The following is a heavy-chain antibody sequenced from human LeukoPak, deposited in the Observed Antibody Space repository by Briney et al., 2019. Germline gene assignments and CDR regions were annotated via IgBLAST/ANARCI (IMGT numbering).Heavy chain of an antibody. CDR1: GFTFSSSW. CDR3: ARGDLYYYDSSGGDY. V-gene: IGHV3-7*01. D-gene: IGHD3-22*01. J-gene: IGHJ4*02. Sequence: GGSLRLSCAASGFTFSSSWMTWVRQAPGKGLEWVASINQDGGEIHYVDSVKGRFTISRDNAKNSLYLQMNSLRAEDTAVYYCARGDLYYYDSSGGDYWGQGTLVTVSS. CDR2: INQDGGEI.